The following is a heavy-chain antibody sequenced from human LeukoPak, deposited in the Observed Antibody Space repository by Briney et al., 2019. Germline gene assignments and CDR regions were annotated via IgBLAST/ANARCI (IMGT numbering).Heavy chain of an antibody. Sequence: PSQTLSLTCAVSGGSITSSGYYWGWIRHPPGQGLEWIGNIYLSGSTYYNPSLKSRVTISVDTSKNQFSLKLSSVTAADTAVYYCARRASGSSWRDFWGQGTLVTVSS. J-gene: IGHJ4*02. CDR1: GGSITSSGYY. CDR3: ARRASGSSWRDF. CDR2: IYLSGST. V-gene: IGHV4-39*01. D-gene: IGHD6-13*01.